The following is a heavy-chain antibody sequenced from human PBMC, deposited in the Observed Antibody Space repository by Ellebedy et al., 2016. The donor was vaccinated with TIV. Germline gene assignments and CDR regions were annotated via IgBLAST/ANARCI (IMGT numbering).Heavy chain of an antibody. V-gene: IGHV1-69*13. CDR2: IIGMFGTT. CDR1: GGTFSSYA. Sequence: ASVKVSXKTSGGTFSSYAVSWVRQAPGQGLEWMGGIIGMFGTTNYAQKFQGRITVSADESTSTAYMELTSLRSDDTAVYYCARAHTYYFYYMGVWGKGTTVTVSS. J-gene: IGHJ6*03. CDR3: ARAHTYYFYYMGV.